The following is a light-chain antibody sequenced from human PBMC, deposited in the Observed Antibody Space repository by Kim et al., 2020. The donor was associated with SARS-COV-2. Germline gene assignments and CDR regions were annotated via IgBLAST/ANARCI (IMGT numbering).Light chain of an antibody. J-gene: IGLJ2*01. CDR1: SSNIGSNY. CDR3: AAWDDSLSGLV. Sequence: GQRVTISCDGSSSNIGSNYVYWYQQLPGTAPKLLIYRNNQRPSGVPDRFSGSKSGTSASLAISGLRSEDEADYYCAAWDDSLSGLVFGGGTQLTVL. CDR2: RNN. V-gene: IGLV1-47*01.